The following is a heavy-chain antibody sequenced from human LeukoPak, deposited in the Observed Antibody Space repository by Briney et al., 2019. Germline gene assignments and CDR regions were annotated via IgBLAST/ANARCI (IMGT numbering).Heavy chain of an antibody. CDR2: ILYDGSNK. CDR3: AKDGQCLEDDAFDI. CDR1: GFTFSSYG. J-gene: IGHJ3*02. V-gene: IGHV3-30*02. Sequence: GGSLRLSCAASGFTFSSYGMHWVRQAPGKGLEWVAFILYDGSNKYYADSVKGRFTISRDNSKNTLYLQMNSLRAEDTAVYYCAKDGQCLEDDAFDIWGQGTMVTVSS. D-gene: IGHD6-19*01.